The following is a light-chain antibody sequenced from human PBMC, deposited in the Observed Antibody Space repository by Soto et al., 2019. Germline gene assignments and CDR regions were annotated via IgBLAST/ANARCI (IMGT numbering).Light chain of an antibody. CDR2: LAS. J-gene: IGKJ1*01. V-gene: IGKV1-9*01. Sequence: IQLTQSPSSLSASVGDRVTVTCRASQDISNYLAWYQQSPGRAPILLIYLASTLESGVPSRFSGSGSGTDFPLTISSLQPEDFATYYCQQLESDPPWTFGQGTRVEIK. CDR3: QQLESDPPWT. CDR1: QDISNY.